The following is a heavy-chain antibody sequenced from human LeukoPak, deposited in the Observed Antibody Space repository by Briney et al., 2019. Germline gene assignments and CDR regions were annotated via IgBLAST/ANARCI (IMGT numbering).Heavy chain of an antibody. Sequence: SGTLSPTCAVSGGSISSSNWWSWVRQPPGKGLEWIGEIYHSGSTNYNPSLKSRVTISLDTSKNQFSLKLSSVTAADTAVYYCARHGGVVRGEGRDAFDIWGQGTMVTVSS. CDR2: IYHSGST. CDR3: ARHGGVVRGEGRDAFDI. V-gene: IGHV4-4*02. CDR1: GGSISSSNW. J-gene: IGHJ3*02. D-gene: IGHD3-10*01.